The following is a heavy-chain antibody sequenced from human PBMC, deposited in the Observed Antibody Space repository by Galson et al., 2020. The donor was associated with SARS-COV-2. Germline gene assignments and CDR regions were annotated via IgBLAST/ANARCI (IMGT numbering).Heavy chain of an antibody. D-gene: IGHD5-12*01. CDR2: ISYDGSNK. V-gene: IGHV3-30*03. J-gene: IGHJ6*02. CDR1: GYTFSSYG. Sequence: GESLTISCAASGYTFSSYGMHWVCQAPGKGLEWAAVISYDGSNKYYADSVKGRFTIPRDNSKTTLYLQMNSVRAEDTAVYYCAGWLQWVYGMDVWGQGTTVTVSS. CDR3: AGWLQWVYGMDV.